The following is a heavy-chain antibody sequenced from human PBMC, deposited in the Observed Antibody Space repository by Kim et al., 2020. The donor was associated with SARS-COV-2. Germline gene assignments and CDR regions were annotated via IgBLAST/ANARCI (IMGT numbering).Heavy chain of an antibody. J-gene: IGHJ4*02. CDR3: GSSGYYKLGGDY. V-gene: IGHV1-46*01. D-gene: IGHD3-22*01. Sequence: ASVKVSCKASGYTFTSYYMHWVRQAPGQGLEWMGIINPSGGSTSYAQKFQGRVTMTRDTSTSTVYMELSSLRSEDTAVYYCGSSGYYKLGGDYWGQGTLVTVSS. CDR1: GYTFTSYY. CDR2: INPSGGST.